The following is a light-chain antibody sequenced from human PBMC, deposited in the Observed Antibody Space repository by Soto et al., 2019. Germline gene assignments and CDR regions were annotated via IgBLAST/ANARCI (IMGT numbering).Light chain of an antibody. CDR2: GAS. CDR3: QQYNNWPPYT. J-gene: IGKJ2*01. CDR1: RSVSSN. V-gene: IGKV3-15*01. Sequence: EIVMTQSPATLSVSPGDRATLSCRASRSVSSNLAWYQQKPGQAPRLLMYGASTRATGIPARFSGSGSGTEVTLPISSLQSEDFAVYYCQQYNNWPPYTFGQGTKLEIK.